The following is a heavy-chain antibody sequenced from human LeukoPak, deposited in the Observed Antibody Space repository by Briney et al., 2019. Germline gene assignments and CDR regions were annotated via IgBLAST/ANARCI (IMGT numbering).Heavy chain of an antibody. Sequence: PGGSLRLSCAASEFSVGSNYMTWVRQAPGKGLEWVSLIYSGGSTYYADSVKGRFTISRDNSKNTLYLQMNSLRAEDTAVYYCARGRYLTTLGGAAAGFLDYWGQGTVVTVSS. V-gene: IGHV3-66*01. J-gene: IGHJ4*02. CDR1: EFSVGSNY. CDR3: ARGRYLTTLGGAAAGFLDY. D-gene: IGHD6-13*01. CDR2: IYSGGST.